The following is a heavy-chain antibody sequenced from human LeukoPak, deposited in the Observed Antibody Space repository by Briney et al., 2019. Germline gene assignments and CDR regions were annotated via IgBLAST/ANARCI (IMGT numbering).Heavy chain of an antibody. Sequence: GASVTVSCTASGYTFTMYYIHWVRQAPGQGLEWMGIINPSGGSTTYAQKFQGRVTMTRDTSTSTVYMELSSLRSEDTAVYYCARDLSEVERPLDHWGQGTLVTVSS. CDR3: ARDLSEVERPLDH. D-gene: IGHD1-1*01. CDR2: INPSGGST. V-gene: IGHV1-46*01. CDR1: GYTFTMYY. J-gene: IGHJ4*02.